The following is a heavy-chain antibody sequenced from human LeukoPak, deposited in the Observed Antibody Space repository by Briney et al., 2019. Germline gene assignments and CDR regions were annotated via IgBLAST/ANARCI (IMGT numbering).Heavy chain of an antibody. CDR2: IIPIFGTA. V-gene: IGHV1-69*13. J-gene: IGHJ4*02. CDR3: ARPNLPYSSSSHFDY. CDR1: GYTFTSYY. Sequence: GASVKVSCKASGYTFTSYYMHWVRQAPGQGLEWMGGIIPIFGTANYAQKFQGRVTITADESTSTAYMELSSLRSEDTAVYYCARPNLPYSSSSHFDYWGQGTLVTVSS. D-gene: IGHD6-13*01.